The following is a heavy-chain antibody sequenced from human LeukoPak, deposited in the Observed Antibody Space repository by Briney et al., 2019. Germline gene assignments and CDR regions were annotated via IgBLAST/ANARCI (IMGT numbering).Heavy chain of an antibody. CDR2: LSGSGGYT. V-gene: IGHV3-23*01. CDR1: GFTFSSYA. D-gene: IGHD5/OR15-5a*01. CDR3: AKDVSGSDYYYYGMDV. Sequence: GGSLRLSCAASGFTFSSYAMSWVHQAPGKGLEWVSALSGSGGYTYFADSVKGRFTISRDNSKNTLYLQMNSLRAEDTAVYYCAKDVSGSDYYYYGMDVWGQGTTVTVSS. J-gene: IGHJ6*02.